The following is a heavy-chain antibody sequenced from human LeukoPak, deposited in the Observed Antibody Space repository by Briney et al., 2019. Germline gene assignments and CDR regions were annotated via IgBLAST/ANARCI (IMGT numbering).Heavy chain of an antibody. CDR2: IYSSGST. CDR3: ASISHGWFDY. CDR1: GFTVSSNY. D-gene: IGHD6-19*01. J-gene: IGHJ4*02. Sequence: GGSLRLSCAASGFTVSSNYMSWVRQAPGKGLEWVSVIYSSGSTYYVDSVKGRLTISRDNSKNTLYLQMNSLRAEDTAVYYCASISHGWFDYWGQGTLVTVSS. V-gene: IGHV3-53*01.